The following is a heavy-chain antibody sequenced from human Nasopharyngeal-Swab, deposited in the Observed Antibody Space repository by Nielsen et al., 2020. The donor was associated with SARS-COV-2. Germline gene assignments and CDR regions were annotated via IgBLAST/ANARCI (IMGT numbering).Heavy chain of an antibody. J-gene: IGHJ4*02. V-gene: IGHV3-30*18. Sequence: GGSLRLSCTASGFTFNNYAMHWVRQAPGKGLEWVAVLSYIGTTKYFADSVKGRFTISRDNSKNSLYLQMDSPRVEDTVVYYCPKASLETGGVRLGYYFDIWGQGALVTVSS. CDR2: LSYIGTTK. CDR3: PKASLETGGVRLGYYFDI. CDR1: GFTFNNYA. D-gene: IGHD7-27*01.